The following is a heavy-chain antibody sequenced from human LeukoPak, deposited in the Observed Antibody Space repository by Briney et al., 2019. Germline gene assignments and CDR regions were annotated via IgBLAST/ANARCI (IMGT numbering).Heavy chain of an antibody. CDR3: ARGYGGYFDY. D-gene: IGHD4-23*01. CDR1: DGSISSYY. J-gene: IGHJ4*02. V-gene: IGHV4-59*01. CDR2: IYYSGST. Sequence: SETLSLTCTVSDGSISSYYWSWIRQPPGKGLEWIGYIYYSGSTNYNPSLKSRVTISVDTSKNQFSLKLSSVTAADTAVYYCARGYGGYFDYWGQGTLVTVSS.